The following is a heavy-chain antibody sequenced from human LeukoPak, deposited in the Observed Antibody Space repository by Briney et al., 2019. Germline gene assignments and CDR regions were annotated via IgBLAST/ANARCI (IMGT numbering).Heavy chain of an antibody. V-gene: IGHV3-48*03. Sequence: GGSLRLSCAASGFTVSVYAMSWVRQAPGKGLEWVSYILNSGTTTYYADSVKGRFTISRDNAKNSLYLQMNSLRAEDTGVYYCARDPTDYWGQGILVTVSS. J-gene: IGHJ4*02. CDR3: ARDPTDY. CDR2: ILNSGTTT. CDR1: GFTVSVYA.